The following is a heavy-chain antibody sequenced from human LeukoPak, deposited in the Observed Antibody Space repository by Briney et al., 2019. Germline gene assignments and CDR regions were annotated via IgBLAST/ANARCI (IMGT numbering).Heavy chain of an antibody. CDR2: VYYSGST. J-gene: IGHJ4*02. Sequence: PSETLSLTCTVSGGSISGYFWSWIRQPPGKGLEWIGYVYYSGSTSYNPSLKSRVTISVDTSRNQFSLKMSSVTAADTAVYYCARHGYDSGSFLAHFDYWGQGTLVTVSS. D-gene: IGHD3-22*01. CDR3: ARHGYDSGSFLAHFDY. V-gene: IGHV4-59*08. CDR1: GGSISGYF.